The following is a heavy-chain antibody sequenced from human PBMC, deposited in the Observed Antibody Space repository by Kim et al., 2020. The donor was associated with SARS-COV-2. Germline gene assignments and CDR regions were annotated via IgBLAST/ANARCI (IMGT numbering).Heavy chain of an antibody. Sequence: YADSVKGRFNSTRDNSKNTLYLPMNSLRAEDTAVYSCAKDIASRQGIFESWGQGTLVTVSS. D-gene: IGHD6-13*01. J-gene: IGHJ4*02. V-gene: IGHV3-30*02. CDR3: AKDIASRQGIFES.